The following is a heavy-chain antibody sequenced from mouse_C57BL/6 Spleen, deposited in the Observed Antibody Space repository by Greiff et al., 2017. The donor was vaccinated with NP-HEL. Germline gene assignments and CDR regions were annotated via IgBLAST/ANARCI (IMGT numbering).Heavy chain of an antibody. V-gene: IGHV5-4*01. D-gene: IGHD3-2*02. CDR2: ISDGGSYT. J-gene: IGHJ3*01. Sequence: EVKLMESGGGLVKPGGSLKLSCAASGFTFSSYAMSWVRQTPEKRLEWVATISDGGSYTYYPDNVKGRFTISRDNAKNNLYLQMSHLKSEDTAMYYCAREGLPDSSGYWFAYWGQGTLVTVSA. CDR1: GFTFSSYA. CDR3: AREGLPDSSGYWFAY.